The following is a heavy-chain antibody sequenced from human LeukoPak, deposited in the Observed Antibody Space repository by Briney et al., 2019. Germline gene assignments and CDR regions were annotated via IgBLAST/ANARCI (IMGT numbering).Heavy chain of an antibody. CDR1: GDSISSINCD. Sequence: SQTLSLTCTVSGDSISSINCDSGWIRQPPGKGLEWIGSIYFSGGTYYTASLKSRVTISVDTSKNQFSLKLSSVTAADTAVYYCARQTGSGLFSLPGGQGTLVTVSS. CDR3: ARQTGSGLFSLP. V-gene: IGHV4-39*01. J-gene: IGHJ4*02. CDR2: IYFSGGT. D-gene: IGHD3-10*01.